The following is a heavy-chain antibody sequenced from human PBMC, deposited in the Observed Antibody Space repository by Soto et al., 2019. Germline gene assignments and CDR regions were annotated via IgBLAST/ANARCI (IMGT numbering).Heavy chain of an antibody. CDR3: AKTFFSGSGSYRGWFDP. V-gene: IGHV3-23*01. J-gene: IGHJ5*02. Sequence: EVQLLESGGGLVQFGGSLRLSCAASGFMFSSYAMTWVRQAPGKWLEWVSVISGSGDNTYYADSVKGRFTISRDGSKDTPYLQMNSLRADDTAVYYCAKTFFSGSGSYRGWFDPWGQGTQVTVSS. CDR1: GFMFSSYA. D-gene: IGHD3-10*01. CDR2: ISGSGDNT.